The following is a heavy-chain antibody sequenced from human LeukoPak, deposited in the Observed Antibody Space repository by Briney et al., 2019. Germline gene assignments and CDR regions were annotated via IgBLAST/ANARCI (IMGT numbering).Heavy chain of an antibody. J-gene: IGHJ4*02. D-gene: IGHD4-17*01. CDR2: ISYDGSNK. V-gene: IGHV3-30-3*01. CDR1: GFTFSSYA. CDR3: ARPRDEVTTPLEFGY. Sequence: PGRSLRLSCAASGFTFSSYAMHWVRQAPGKGLEWVAVISYDGSNKYYADSVKGRFTISRDNSKNTLYLQMNSLRAEDTAVYYCARPRDEVTTPLEFGYWGRGTLVTVSS.